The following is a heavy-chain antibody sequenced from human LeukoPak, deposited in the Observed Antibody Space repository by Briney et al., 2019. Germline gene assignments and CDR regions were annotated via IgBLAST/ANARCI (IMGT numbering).Heavy chain of an antibody. CDR2: ISYDGNNK. CDR3: ARAKQLALFGY. CDR1: GFTFSSYA. V-gene: IGHV3-30-3*01. D-gene: IGHD6-6*01. J-gene: IGHJ4*02. Sequence: GGSLRLSCVASGFTFSSYAMHWVRQAPGKGLEWVAVISYDGNNKYYADSVNGRFTISRDNSKNTLYLQMNSLRTEDTAVYYCARAKQLALFGYWGQGTLVTVSS.